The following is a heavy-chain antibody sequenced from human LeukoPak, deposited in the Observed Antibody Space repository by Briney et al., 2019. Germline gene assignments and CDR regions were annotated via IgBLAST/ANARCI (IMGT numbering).Heavy chain of an antibody. D-gene: IGHD3-22*01. V-gene: IGHV3-23*01. CDR2: ISGSGGST. CDR1: GFTFSSYA. Sequence: PGRSLRLSCAASGFTFSSYAMSWVRQAPGKGLEWVSSISGSGGSTYYADSVRGRFTISRDNSKNTLYLQMNSLRAEDTAVYYCAKEGTLYYSDRIPYWGQGTLVTVSS. J-gene: IGHJ4*02. CDR3: AKEGTLYYSDRIPY.